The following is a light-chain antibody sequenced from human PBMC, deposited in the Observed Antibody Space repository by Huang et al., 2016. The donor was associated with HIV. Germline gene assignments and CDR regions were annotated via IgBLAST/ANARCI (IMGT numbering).Light chain of an antibody. CDR2: AAS. V-gene: IGKV1-8*01. CDR3: QQYDIHPLT. CDR1: QDINNF. Sequence: IRMTQSPSSLSASTGDRVTITCRANQDINNFLAWYQQIPGSVPKLLIYAASTLQSGVPSRFSGNGSGTDFTLTIGCLHSEDVATYYCQQYDIHPLTFGPGTRVDIK. J-gene: IGKJ3*01.